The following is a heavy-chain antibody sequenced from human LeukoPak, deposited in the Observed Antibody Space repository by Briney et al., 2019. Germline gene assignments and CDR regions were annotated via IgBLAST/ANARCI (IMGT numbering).Heavy chain of an antibody. CDR3: ARADYGDYEALNAFDI. J-gene: IGHJ3*02. Sequence: SQTLSLTRTVSGGSISSGGYYWSWIRQHPGKGLEWIGYIYYSGSTYYNPSLKSRVTISVDTSKNQFSLKLSSVTAADTAVYYCARADYGDYEALNAFDIWGQGTMVTVSS. CDR2: IYYSGST. CDR1: GGSISSGGYY. D-gene: IGHD4-17*01. V-gene: IGHV4-31*03.